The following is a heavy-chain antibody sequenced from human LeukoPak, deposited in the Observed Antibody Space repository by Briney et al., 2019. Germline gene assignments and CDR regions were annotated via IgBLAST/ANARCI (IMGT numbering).Heavy chain of an antibody. CDR3: GKDSGKYGTDV. CDR2: INPNSGGT. V-gene: IGHV1-2*02. D-gene: IGHD1-26*01. J-gene: IGHJ6*02. CDR1: GYSFTGYY. Sequence: ASVKVSCKASGYSFTGYYMHWVRRAPGPGPGGMGGINPNSGGTNYAQKFQGRVTVTRDKSISTAYMELSRLTPDDTDVYYCGKDSGKYGTDVWGQGPTVSVS.